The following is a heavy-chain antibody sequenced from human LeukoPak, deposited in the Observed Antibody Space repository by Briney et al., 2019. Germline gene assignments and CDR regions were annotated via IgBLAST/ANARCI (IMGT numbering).Heavy chain of an antibody. J-gene: IGHJ6*03. CDR1: GVTFGGYA. CDR3: ASDGAARYYYYYMDV. Sequence: SSVKVSWKASGVTFGGYAISCVRQAPGQGHEWLGVIIAIFGTANYAQKFQGRVTISTDESTSTAYMELSSLRSEDTAVYYCASDGAARYYYYYMDVWGKGTTVTASS. V-gene: IGHV1-69*05. D-gene: IGHD6-13*01. CDR2: IIAIFGTA.